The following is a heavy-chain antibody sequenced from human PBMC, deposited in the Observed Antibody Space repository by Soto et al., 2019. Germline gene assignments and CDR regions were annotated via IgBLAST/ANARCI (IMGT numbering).Heavy chain of an antibody. V-gene: IGHV1-69*04. CDR2: IIPILGIA. Sequence: GASVKVSCKASGGTFSSYTISWVRQAPGQGLEWMGRIIPILGIANYAQKFQGRVTITADKSTSTAYMELSSLRSEDTAVYYCAREITYYDILTGLKNNWFDPWGQGTLVTVSS. CDR1: GGTFSSYT. D-gene: IGHD3-9*01. CDR3: AREITYYDILTGLKNNWFDP. J-gene: IGHJ5*02.